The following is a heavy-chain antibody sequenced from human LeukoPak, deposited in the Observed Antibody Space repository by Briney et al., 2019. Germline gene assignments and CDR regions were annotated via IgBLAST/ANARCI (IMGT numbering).Heavy chain of an antibody. CDR1: GGSLSSYY. J-gene: IGHJ2*01. Sequence: SETLSLTCTVSGGSLSSYYWSWIRQPPGKGLEWIGYIYYSGSTNYNPSLKSRVTISVDTSKNQFSLKLSSVTAADTAVYYCARDYYDSSGYYYPPGLRDWYFDLWGRGTLVTVSS. V-gene: IGHV4-59*01. D-gene: IGHD3-22*01. CDR2: IYYSGST. CDR3: ARDYYDSSGYYYPPGLRDWYFDL.